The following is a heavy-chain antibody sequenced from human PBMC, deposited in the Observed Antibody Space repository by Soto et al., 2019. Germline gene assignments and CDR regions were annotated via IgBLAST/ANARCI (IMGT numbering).Heavy chain of an antibody. D-gene: IGHD1-26*01. V-gene: IGHV1-2*02. CDR3: ARDPPAGVGGMDV. CDR1: GYTFTGYY. Sequence: SVKFSCKASGYTFTGYYMHWVRQAPGQGLEWMGWINPNSGGTNYAQKFQGRVTMTRDTSISTAYMELSRLRSDDTAVYYCARDPPAGVGGMDVWGQGTTVTVSS. CDR2: INPNSGGT. J-gene: IGHJ6*02.